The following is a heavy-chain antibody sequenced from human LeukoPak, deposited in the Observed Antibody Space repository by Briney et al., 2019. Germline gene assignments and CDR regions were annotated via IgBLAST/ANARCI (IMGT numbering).Heavy chain of an antibody. Sequence: PSETLSLTCAVYGGSFSGYYWSWIRQPPGKGREWIGEINHSGSTNYNPSLKSRVTISVDTSKNQFSLKLSSVTAADTAVYYCARARGAARTRVDYWGQGTLVTVSS. J-gene: IGHJ4*02. CDR2: INHSGST. CDR1: GGSFSGYY. CDR3: ARARGAARTRVDY. V-gene: IGHV4-34*01. D-gene: IGHD6-6*01.